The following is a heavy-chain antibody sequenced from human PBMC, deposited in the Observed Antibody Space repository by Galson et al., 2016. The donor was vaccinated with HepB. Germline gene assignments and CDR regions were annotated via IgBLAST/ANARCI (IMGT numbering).Heavy chain of an antibody. V-gene: IGHV4-59*01. CDR2: IYYSGNT. Sequence: SETLSLTCTVSGGSISGFYWSWIRQPPGKGLEWIGYIYYSGNTNYNPSLHRPVTMSVDSSKNQFSLRLSSVSAADTAVYYCARLQQLPRKDNFYYYGMDVWGQGTTVTVSS. CDR1: GGSISGFY. J-gene: IGHJ6*02. D-gene: IGHD6-13*01. CDR3: ARLQQLPRKDNFYYYGMDV.